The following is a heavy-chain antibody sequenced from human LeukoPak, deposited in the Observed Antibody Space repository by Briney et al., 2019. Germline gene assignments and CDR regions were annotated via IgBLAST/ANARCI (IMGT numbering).Heavy chain of an antibody. D-gene: IGHD1-26*01. CDR3: ARQSTGSYYSPIDY. J-gene: IGHJ4*02. CDR1: GYTFTSNY. Sequence: ASAKVSCKASGYTFTSNYIHWVRQAPGQGLEWMGWVSTYNGNTKYAQNLQGRVTTTTDTSTSTAYMELRSLRSDDTAMYYCARQSTGSYYSPIDYWGQGTLVTVSS. V-gene: IGHV1-18*04. CDR2: VSTYNGNT.